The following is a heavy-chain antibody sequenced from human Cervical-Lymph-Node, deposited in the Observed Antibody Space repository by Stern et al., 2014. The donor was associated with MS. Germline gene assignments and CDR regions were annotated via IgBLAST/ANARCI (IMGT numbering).Heavy chain of an antibody. V-gene: IGHV2-5*02. CDR3: AHRPPRRIAVADDAFDI. Sequence: QVTLRESGPRLVKPTQTLTLTCTFSGFSLSTSGGGVGWIRQPTGKALEWLALIYWDDDKRSSPSLKSRLTITKATYKHKVGLTMTNMDPVDTATYYCAHRPPRRIAVADDAFDIWGQGTMVTVSS. D-gene: IGHD6-19*01. CDR1: GFSLSTSGGG. CDR2: IYWDDDK. J-gene: IGHJ3*02.